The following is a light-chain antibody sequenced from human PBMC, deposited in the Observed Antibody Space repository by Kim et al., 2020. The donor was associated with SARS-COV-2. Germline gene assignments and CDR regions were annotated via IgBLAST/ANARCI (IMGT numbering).Light chain of an antibody. CDR2: VVT. V-gene: IGLV2-23*02. CDR3: CSDAGSSTEV. Sequence: GQTNTTSSTGTSSDVRNYNFVSWYQQHPSKATKLINSVVTRRPAGVYNRFAGSKAGNTASPTIAVLQDEDEADYYCCSDAGSSTEVFGGGTQVTVL. CDR1: SSDVRNYNF. J-gene: IGLJ7*01.